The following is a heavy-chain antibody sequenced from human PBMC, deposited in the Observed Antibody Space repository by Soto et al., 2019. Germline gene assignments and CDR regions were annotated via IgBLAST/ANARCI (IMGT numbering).Heavy chain of an antibody. Sequence: QVQLVQSGAEVKKPGSSVKVSCKASGGTFSSYTISWVRQAPGQGLEWMGRIIPILGIANYAQKFQGRVTITADKSTSTAYKELSSLRAEDTAVYYCERDPNQQNWFDPWGQGTLVTVSS. V-gene: IGHV1-69*08. CDR3: ERDPNQQNWFDP. CDR1: GGTFSSYT. CDR2: IIPILGIA. J-gene: IGHJ5*02.